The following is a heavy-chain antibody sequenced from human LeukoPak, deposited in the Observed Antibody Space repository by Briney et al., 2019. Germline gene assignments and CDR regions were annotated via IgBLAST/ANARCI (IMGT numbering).Heavy chain of an antibody. J-gene: IGHJ5*02. CDR1: GGSISSSSYY. CDR3: ARDRTDYDILTASENWFDP. V-gene: IGHV4-61*02. D-gene: IGHD3-9*01. Sequence: PSQTLSLTCTVSGGSISSSSYYWSWIRQPAGKGLEWIGRVYTSGTTNYNPSLKSRVTISLDTSQNQFSLKLSSETAADTAVYYCARDRTDYDILTASENWFDPWGQGTLVTVSS. CDR2: VYTSGTT.